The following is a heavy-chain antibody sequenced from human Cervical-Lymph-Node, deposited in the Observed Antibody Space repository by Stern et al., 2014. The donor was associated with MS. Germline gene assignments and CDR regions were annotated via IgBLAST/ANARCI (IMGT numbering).Heavy chain of an antibody. CDR1: GCTFSSYA. Sequence: VQLVQSGGEVMKPGPSVRVSCKASGCTFSSYAISWVRQAPGQGLEGMGGIIPIFGTANCAQKFQGRVTITADESTSTAYMELSSLRSEDTAVYYCASGVVTMPWGQGTLVTVSS. CDR2: IIPIFGTA. CDR3: ASGVVTMP. V-gene: IGHV1-69*01. J-gene: IGHJ5*02. D-gene: IGHD3-3*01.